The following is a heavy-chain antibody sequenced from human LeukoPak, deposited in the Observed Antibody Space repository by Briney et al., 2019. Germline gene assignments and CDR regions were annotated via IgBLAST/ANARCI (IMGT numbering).Heavy chain of an antibody. CDR3: ARYDSSGYYPFDY. D-gene: IGHD3-22*01. V-gene: IGHV4-30-4*01. J-gene: IGHJ4*02. CDR1: GGSISSGDYY. Sequence: SQTLSLTCTVSGGSISSGDYYWSWIRQPPGKGLGWIGYIYYSGSTYYNPSLKSRVTTSVDTSKNQFSLKLSSVTAADTAVYYCARYDSSGYYPFDYWGQGTLVTVSS. CDR2: IYYSGST.